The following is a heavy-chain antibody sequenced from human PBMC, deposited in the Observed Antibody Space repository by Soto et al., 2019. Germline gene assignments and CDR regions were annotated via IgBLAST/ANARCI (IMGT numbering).Heavy chain of an antibody. V-gene: IGHV1-69*01. CDR3: ARVGHITNYGMAV. Sequence: QVQLVQSGAEVKKPGSSVKVSCGGSGGTFSSYPINWVRQAPGQGLEWMGGIIPFFGTSNYAQKFQGRVTITADESTSTAYMELRSLRSEDTAVYYCARVGHITNYGMAVWGQGTTVTVSS. CDR2: IIPFFGTS. J-gene: IGHJ6*02. D-gene: IGHD1-26*01. CDR1: GGTFSSYP.